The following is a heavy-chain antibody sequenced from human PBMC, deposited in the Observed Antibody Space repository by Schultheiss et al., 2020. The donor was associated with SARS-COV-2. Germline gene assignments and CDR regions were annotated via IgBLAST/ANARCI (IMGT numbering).Heavy chain of an antibody. V-gene: IGHV3-7*03. Sequence: GGSLRLSCAASGFTFSNYCIHWVRQAPGKGLEWVANIKQDGSEKYYVDSVKGRFTISRDNAKNSLYLQMNSLRAEDTAVYYCARDGEYSSSSGYYYYYGMDVWGQGTTVTVSS. J-gene: IGHJ6*02. CDR2: IKQDGSEK. CDR1: GFTFSNYC. CDR3: ARDGEYSSSSGYYYYYGMDV. D-gene: IGHD6-6*01.